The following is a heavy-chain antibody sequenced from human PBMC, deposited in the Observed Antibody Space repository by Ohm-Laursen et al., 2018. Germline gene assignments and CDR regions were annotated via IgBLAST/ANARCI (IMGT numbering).Heavy chain of an antibody. Sequence: SQTLSLTCTVSGGSISSGGYYWSWIRQHPGKGLEWIGYIYYSGSTYYNPSLKSRVTISVDTSKNQFSLKLSSVTAADTAVYYCARNGRVAARGGVFFDYWGQGTLVTVSP. V-gene: IGHV4-31*03. CDR2: IYYSGST. CDR1: GGSISSGGYY. D-gene: IGHD6-13*01. CDR3: ARNGRVAARGGVFFDY. J-gene: IGHJ4*02.